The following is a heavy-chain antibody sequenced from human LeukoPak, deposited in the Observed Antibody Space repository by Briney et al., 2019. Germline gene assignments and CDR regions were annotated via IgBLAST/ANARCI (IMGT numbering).Heavy chain of an antibody. CDR1: GYTFTRYA. CDR2: INPKTGNP. V-gene: IGHV7-4-1*02. J-gene: IGHJ5*02. CDR3: ARGADCSGGSCPNWFDP. D-gene: IGHD2-15*01. Sequence: ASVKVSCKASGYTFTRYAMNWVRQAPGQGLEWMGWINPKTGNPTYAQGFTGRFVFSLDTSVSTAYLQINSLKAEDTAVYYCARGADCSGGSCPNWFDPWGQGTLVTVSS.